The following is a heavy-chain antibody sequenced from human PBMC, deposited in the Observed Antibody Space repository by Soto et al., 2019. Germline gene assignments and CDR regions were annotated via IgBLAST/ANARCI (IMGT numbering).Heavy chain of an antibody. Sequence: QVQLQESGPGLVKPSQTLSLTCTVSGGSINSDYSYWSWIRQPPGEGLEWIGHIFDSGTTYTNPSLRSQVAISLDTSKNHCSLTLSSVTAADTAVYYWARGPSGDKVHYWGQGALVTVSS. CDR3: ARGPSGDKVHY. J-gene: IGHJ4*02. D-gene: IGHD7-27*01. CDR1: GGSINSDYSY. CDR2: IFDSGTT. V-gene: IGHV4-30-4*01.